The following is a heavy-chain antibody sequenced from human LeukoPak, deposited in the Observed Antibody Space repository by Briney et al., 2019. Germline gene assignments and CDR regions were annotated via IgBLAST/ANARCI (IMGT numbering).Heavy chain of an antibody. CDR3: ASCHYYDSSGYYYFDY. CDR2: INAGNGNT. CDR1: GYTFTSYA. Sequence: ASVKVSCKASGYTFTSYAMHWVRQAPGQRLEWMGWINAGNGNTKYSQKFQGRVTITTDESTSTAYMELSSLRSEDTAVYYCASCHYYDSSGYYYFDYWGQGTLVTVSS. J-gene: IGHJ4*02. D-gene: IGHD3-22*01. V-gene: IGHV1-3*01.